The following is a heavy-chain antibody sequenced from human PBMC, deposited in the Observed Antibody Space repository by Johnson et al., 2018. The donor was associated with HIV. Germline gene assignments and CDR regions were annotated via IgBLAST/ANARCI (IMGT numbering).Heavy chain of an antibody. V-gene: IGHV3-11*04. CDR1: GFTFSDYY. D-gene: IGHD2-15*01. J-gene: IGHJ3*02. CDR3: ARSKDCSGGSCPDAFDI. CDR2: ISSIGSTI. Sequence: QVQLVESGGGLVKPGGSLRLSCVASGFTFSDYYMTWVRQAPGKGLEWVSYISSIGSTIYSADSVKGRFTISRDNAKNSLYLQMNSLRAEDTAVYYCARSKDCSGGSCPDAFDIWGQGTMLIVSS.